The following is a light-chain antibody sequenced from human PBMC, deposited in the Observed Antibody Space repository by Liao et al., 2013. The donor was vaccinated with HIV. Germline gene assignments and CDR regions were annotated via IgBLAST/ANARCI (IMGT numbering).Light chain of an antibody. CDR2: KDT. V-gene: IGLV3-25*02. J-gene: IGLJ1*01. Sequence: SYELTQPPSVSVSPGQTARITCSGDALPKQYAYWYQQRPGQAPVLVIYKDTETPSGIPERFSGSNSGNTATLTISGTQAMDEADYYCQAWDSSTNYVFGTGTKVTVL. CDR3: QAWDSSTNYV. CDR1: ALPKQY.